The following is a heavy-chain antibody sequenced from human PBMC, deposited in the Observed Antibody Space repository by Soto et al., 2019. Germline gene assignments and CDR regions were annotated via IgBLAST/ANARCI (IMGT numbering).Heavy chain of an antibody. CDR2: ISAYNGNT. D-gene: IGHD3-16*01. Sequence: QVQLVQSGAEVKKPGASVKVSCKASDYTFTSYGISWVRQAPGQGLEWMGWISAYNGNTNYAQKLQGRVTMTTDTSTSTACMELRSLRSDDTAVYYCTRDRAAWGWFDPWGQGTLVTVSS. V-gene: IGHV1-18*01. CDR1: DYTFTSYG. J-gene: IGHJ5*02. CDR3: TRDRAAWGWFDP.